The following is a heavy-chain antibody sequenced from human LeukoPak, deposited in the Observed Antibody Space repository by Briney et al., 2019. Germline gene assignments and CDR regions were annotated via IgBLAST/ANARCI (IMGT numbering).Heavy chain of an antibody. CDR1: GGSISSYY. J-gene: IGHJ5*02. V-gene: IGHV4-59*01. CDR2: IYYSGST. D-gene: IGHD3-3*01. CDR3: ARVLLSNYDFWSGYSNWFDP. Sequence: SETLSLTCTVSGGSISSYYWSWIRQPPGKGLEWIGYIYYSGSTNYNPSPKSRVTIPVDTSKNQFSLKLSSVTAADTAVYYCARVLLSNYDFWSGYSNWFDPWGQGTLVTVSS.